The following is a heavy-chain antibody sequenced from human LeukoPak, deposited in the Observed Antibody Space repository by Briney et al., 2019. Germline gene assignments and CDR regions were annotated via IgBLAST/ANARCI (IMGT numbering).Heavy chain of an antibody. CDR1: GFTSSSYW. V-gene: IGHV3-7*01. CDR3: ARWGPGFDY. J-gene: IGHJ4*02. D-gene: IGHD3-16*01. CDR2: IKQDGSEK. Sequence: GGSLRLSCAASGFTSSSYWMSWVRQAPGKGLEWVANIKQDGSEKYYVDSVKGRFTISRDNAENSLYLQMNSLRAEDTAVYYCARWGPGFDYWGQGTLVTVSS.